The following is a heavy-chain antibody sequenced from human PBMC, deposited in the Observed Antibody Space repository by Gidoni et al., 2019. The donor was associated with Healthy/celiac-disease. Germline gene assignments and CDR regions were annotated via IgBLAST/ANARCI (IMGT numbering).Heavy chain of an antibody. D-gene: IGHD2-15*01. CDR2: IYYSGST. J-gene: IGHJ5*02. CDR3: ARGDPWVGGWNWFDP. V-gene: IGHV4-59*01. CDR1: GGSISSYY. Sequence: QVQLQESGPGLVKPSEPLSLTCPVSGGSISSYYWSWIRQPPGKGLEWIGNIYYSGSTNYNPSLKSRVTISVDTSKNQFSLKLSPVTAADTAVYYCARGDPWVGGWNWFDPWGQGTLVTVSS.